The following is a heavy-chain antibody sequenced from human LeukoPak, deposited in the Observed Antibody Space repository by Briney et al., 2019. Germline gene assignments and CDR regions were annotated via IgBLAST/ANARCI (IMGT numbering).Heavy chain of an antibody. Sequence: GGSLRLSCAASGFTFSSYAMSWVRQAPGKGLEWVSCISGSGGSTYYADSVKGRFTISGDNSKNTLYLQMNSLRAEDTAVYYCAKELGNYYYDSSGYYYDYFDYWGQGTLVTVSS. D-gene: IGHD3-22*01. V-gene: IGHV3-23*01. CDR1: GFTFSSYA. J-gene: IGHJ4*02. CDR3: AKELGNYYYDSSGYYYDYFDY. CDR2: ISGSGGST.